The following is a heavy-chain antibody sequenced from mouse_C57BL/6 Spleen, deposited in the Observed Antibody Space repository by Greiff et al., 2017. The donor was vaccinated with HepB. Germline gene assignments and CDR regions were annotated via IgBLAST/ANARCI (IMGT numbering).Heavy chain of an antibody. CDR1: GFTFSDYY. CDR3: ARHGTGFDY. Sequence: EVKLVESGGGLVQPGGSLKLSCAASGFTFSDYYMYWVRQTPEKRLEWVAYISNGGGSTYYPDTVKGRFTISRDNAKNTLYLQMSRLKSEDTAMYYCARHGTGFDYWGQGTTLTVSS. J-gene: IGHJ2*01. D-gene: IGHD4-1*01. CDR2: ISNGGGST. V-gene: IGHV5-12*01.